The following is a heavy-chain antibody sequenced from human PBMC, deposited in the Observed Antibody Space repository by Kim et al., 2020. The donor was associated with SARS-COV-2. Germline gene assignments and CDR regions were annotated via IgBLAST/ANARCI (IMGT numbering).Heavy chain of an antibody. V-gene: IGHV1-58*01. Sequence: SVKVSCKASGFTFTRSAVQWVRQARGQRLEWLGWNVVGSGNTNYAHKFQERVTITRDMSTSTAYLELSSLKSEDRAVYYCAAASRHADYGMDVWGQGTTDTVSS. CDR3: AAASRHADYGMDV. CDR1: GFTFTRSA. CDR2: NVVGSGNT. D-gene: IGHD2-8*01. J-gene: IGHJ6*02.